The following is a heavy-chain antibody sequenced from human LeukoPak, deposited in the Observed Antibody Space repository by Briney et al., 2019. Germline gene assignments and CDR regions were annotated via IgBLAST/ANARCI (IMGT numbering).Heavy chain of an antibody. Sequence: ASVKVSCKASGYTFTSYGISWVRQAPGQGLAWMGWISAYNGNTNYAQKLQGRVTMTTDTSTSTAYMELRSLRSDDTAVYYCARSSSSWSLSYYYYYGMDVWGQGTTVTVSS. CDR3: ARSSSSWSLSYYYYYGMDV. V-gene: IGHV1-18*01. CDR2: ISAYNGNT. D-gene: IGHD6-13*01. J-gene: IGHJ6*02. CDR1: GYTFTSYG.